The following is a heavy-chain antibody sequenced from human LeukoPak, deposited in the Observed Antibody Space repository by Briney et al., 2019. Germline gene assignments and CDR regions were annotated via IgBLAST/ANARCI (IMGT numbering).Heavy chain of an antibody. CDR1: GGTFSSYA. CDR3: ARVLSNYYDSSGPTANWFDP. J-gene: IGHJ5*02. D-gene: IGHD3-22*01. CDR2: IIPIFGTA. V-gene: IGHV1-69*05. Sequence: GASVKVSCKASGGTFSSYAISWVRHATGQGLEWMGGIIPIFGTANYAQKFQGRVTITTDESTSTAYMELSSLRSEDTAVYYCARVLSNYYDSSGPTANWFDPWGQGTLVTVSS.